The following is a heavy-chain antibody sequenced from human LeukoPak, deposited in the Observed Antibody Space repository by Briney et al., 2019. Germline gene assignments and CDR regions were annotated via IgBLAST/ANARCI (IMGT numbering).Heavy chain of an antibody. Sequence: GGSLRPSCAASGFTFSNYNMNWVRQTPGKGLEWLSYISSDSNYIYYADSVKGRLTISRDNAKNSLYLQMNSLRAEDTAVYYCARMCTDGICYDYWGQGTLVTVSS. D-gene: IGHD2-8*01. CDR3: ARMCTDGICYDY. CDR2: ISSDSNYI. V-gene: IGHV3-21*01. J-gene: IGHJ4*02. CDR1: GFTFSNYN.